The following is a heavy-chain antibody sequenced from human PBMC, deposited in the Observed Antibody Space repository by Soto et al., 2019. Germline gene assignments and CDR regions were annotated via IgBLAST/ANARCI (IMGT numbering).Heavy chain of an antibody. J-gene: IGHJ4*02. CDR2: IYYSGST. D-gene: IGHD3-9*01. V-gene: IGHV4-39*01. CDR1: GGSISSSSYY. CDR3: ARLTVLRYFDWLLPNFDY. Sequence: SETLSLTCTVSGGSISSSSYYWGWIRQPPGKGLEWIGSIYYSGSTYYNPSLKSRVTISVDTSKNQFSLKLSSVTAADTAVYYCARLTVLRYFDWLLPNFDYWGQGTLVTVSS.